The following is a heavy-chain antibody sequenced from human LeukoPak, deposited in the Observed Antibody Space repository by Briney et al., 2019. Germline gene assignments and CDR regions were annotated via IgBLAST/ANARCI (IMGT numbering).Heavy chain of an antibody. Sequence: GGSLRLSCAASGFTFSSYAMSWVRQAPGKGLEWVSAISGSGGSTYYADSVKGRFTISRDNAKNSLYLQMNSLRAEDTAVYYCARDPVHYYDSSGYYSHSDYWGQGTLVTVSS. CDR1: GFTFSSYA. J-gene: IGHJ4*02. V-gene: IGHV3-23*01. CDR2: ISGSGGST. CDR3: ARDPVHYYDSSGYYSHSDY. D-gene: IGHD3-22*01.